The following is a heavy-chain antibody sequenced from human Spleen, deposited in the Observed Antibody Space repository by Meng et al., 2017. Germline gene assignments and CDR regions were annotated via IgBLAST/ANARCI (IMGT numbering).Heavy chain of an antibody. Sequence: HGPVGQSGAEVRKPGASVKVSCKASGYSFNDYYIHWVRQVPGQGLEWLGWVNSNTGDTNYARKFHGRVTMTRDTSISAAYMDLDRLRSDDTAVYYCARALVATLKGLESWGQGTLVTVPQ. CDR3: ARALVATLKGLES. CDR2: VNSNTGDT. V-gene: IGHV1-2*02. D-gene: IGHD5-12*01. J-gene: IGHJ4*02. CDR1: GYSFNDYY.